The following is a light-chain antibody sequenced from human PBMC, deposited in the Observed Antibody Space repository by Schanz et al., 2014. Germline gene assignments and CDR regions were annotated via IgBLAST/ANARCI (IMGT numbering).Light chain of an antibody. CDR3: CSYTSSAPLGVV. V-gene: IGLV2-14*02. J-gene: IGLJ2*01. Sequence: QSALTQPASVSGSPGQSITISCTGTSSDVGSYNLVSWYQQHPGKAPKLMIYEGSKRPSGVSNRFSGSKSANTASLTISGLQAEDEADYYCCSYTSSAPLGVVFGGGTKLTVL. CDR2: EGS. CDR1: SSDVGSYNL.